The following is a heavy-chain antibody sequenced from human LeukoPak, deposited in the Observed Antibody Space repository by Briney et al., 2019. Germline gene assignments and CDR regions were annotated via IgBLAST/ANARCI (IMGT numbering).Heavy chain of an antibody. V-gene: IGHV3-23*01. Sequence: GGSLRLSCAASGFTFDDYAMTWVRQAPGMGLESVSAISGSGGYTYYADSVKGRFTISRDNSKNTLYLQMNSLRAEDTAIYYCAKAEGKNPTGGRWLDWGQGTLVTVSS. CDR3: AKAEGKNPTGGRWLD. CDR2: ISGSGGYT. CDR1: GFTFDDYA. D-gene: IGHD6-19*01. J-gene: IGHJ4*02.